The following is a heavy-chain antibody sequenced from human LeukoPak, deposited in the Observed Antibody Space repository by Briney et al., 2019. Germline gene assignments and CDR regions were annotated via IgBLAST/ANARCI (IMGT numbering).Heavy chain of an antibody. J-gene: IGHJ4*02. CDR2: MNPNSGNT. CDR3: ATDTVTSFGFDY. Sequence: GASVKVSCKASGYTFTSYDINWVRQATGQGLEWMGWMNPNSGNTGYAQKLQGRVTMTTDTSTSTAYMELRSLRSDDTAVYYCATDTVTSFGFDYWGQGTLVTVSS. V-gene: IGHV1-8*01. CDR1: GYTFTSYD. D-gene: IGHD4-17*01.